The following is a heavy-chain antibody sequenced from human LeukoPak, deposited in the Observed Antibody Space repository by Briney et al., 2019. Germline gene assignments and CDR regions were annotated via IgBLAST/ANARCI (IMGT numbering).Heavy chain of an antibody. CDR3: ARHVDTALIGAFHI. J-gene: IGHJ3*02. V-gene: IGHV4-61*05. CDR2: VTYTGS. CDR1: GGSIISSSYY. Sequence: PSETLSLTCTVSGGSIISSSYYWGWIRQPPGKGPEWIGYVTYTGSKYNPSLKSRVTISTDRSKKEVSLRLSSVTAADTAMYFCARHVDTALIGAFHIWGQGTMVTVS. D-gene: IGHD5-18*01.